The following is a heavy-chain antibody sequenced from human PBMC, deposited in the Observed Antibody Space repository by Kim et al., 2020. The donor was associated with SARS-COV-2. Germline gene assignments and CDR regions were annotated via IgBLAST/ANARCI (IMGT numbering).Heavy chain of an antibody. CDR1: GASISSSSSY. Sequence: SETLSLSCTVSGASISSSSSYWGWIRQPPGKGLEWIGSLHYGGTTYYNPSLKSRITVSVDTSKNQFSLKLSSATAADTVTYYCVKQELRSLWFGALGDFDSWGQGSLVAVSS. CDR2: LHYGGTT. J-gene: IGHJ5*01. CDR3: VKQELRSLWFGALGDFDS. D-gene: IGHD3-10*01. V-gene: IGHV4-39*01.